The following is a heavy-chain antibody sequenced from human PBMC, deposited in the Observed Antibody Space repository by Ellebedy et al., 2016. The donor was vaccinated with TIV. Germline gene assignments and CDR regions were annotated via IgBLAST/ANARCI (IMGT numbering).Heavy chain of an antibody. CDR2: IGGSGRST. J-gene: IGHJ1*01. Sequence: GESLKISCAASGFTFSSYAMSWVRQAPGKGLEWVSAIGGSGRSTYYADSVKGRFTISRDNSNNTLFLQMDSLRADDTAVYYCAKPYDILISPFHHWGQGTLVTVSS. V-gene: IGHV3-23*01. CDR3: AKPYDILISPFHH. D-gene: IGHD3-9*01. CDR1: GFTFSSYA.